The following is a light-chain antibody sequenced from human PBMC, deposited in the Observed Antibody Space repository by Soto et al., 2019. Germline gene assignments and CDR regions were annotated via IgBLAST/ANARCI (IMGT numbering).Light chain of an antibody. CDR2: GAS. J-gene: IGKJ2*01. CDR3: QQYGSSTLT. V-gene: IGKV3-20*01. Sequence: EIVLTQSPGALSLTPRERATLSCRASQSVTSSYLAWYQQKPGQAPRLLIYGASSRATDIPDRFSGSGSGTDFTLTISRLQPEDFAMYYCQQYGSSTLTFGQGTKVEIK. CDR1: QSVTSSY.